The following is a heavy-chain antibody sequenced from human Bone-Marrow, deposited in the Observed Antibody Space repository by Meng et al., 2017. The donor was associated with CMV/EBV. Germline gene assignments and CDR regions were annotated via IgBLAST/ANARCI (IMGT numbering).Heavy chain of an antibody. CDR2: IWYDGSNK. Sequence: RCCAASGFTFSSYGMHWVRQAPGKGLEWVAVIWYDGSNKYYADSVKGRFTVSRDDAKNMVYLQMNSLRDEDTAVYYCVKGRSLFDYWGRGTLVTVSS. J-gene: IGHJ4*02. V-gene: IGHV3-33*06. CDR1: GFTFSSYG. CDR3: VKGRSLFDY.